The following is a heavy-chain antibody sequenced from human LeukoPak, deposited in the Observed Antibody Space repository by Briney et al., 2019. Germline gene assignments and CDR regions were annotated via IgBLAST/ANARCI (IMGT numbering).Heavy chain of an antibody. CDR3: ASLAAGTGFDY. CDR1: GGTFSSYA. J-gene: IGHJ4*02. CDR2: IIPIFGTA. Sequence: SVKVSFKASGGTFSSYAISWVRQAPGQGLEWMGGIIPIFGTANYAQKFQGRVTITTDESTSTAYMELSSLRSEDTAVYYCASLAAGTGFDYWGQGTLVTVSS. V-gene: IGHV1-69*05. D-gene: IGHD6-13*01.